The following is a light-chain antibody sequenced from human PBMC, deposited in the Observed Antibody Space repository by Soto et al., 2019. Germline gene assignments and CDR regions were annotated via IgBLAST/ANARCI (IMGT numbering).Light chain of an antibody. V-gene: IGKV3-11*01. Sequence: EIVLTQSPATLSLSPGERATLSCRASQSVRSNLAWYQHKPGQAPRLLIYDVSNWDTGIPGRFRGSGFGTDSTLTISNVEPEDFAVSYCQRRDNWPWTFGQGAKVEIK. J-gene: IGKJ1*01. CDR2: DVS. CDR1: QSVRSN. CDR3: QRRDNWPWT.